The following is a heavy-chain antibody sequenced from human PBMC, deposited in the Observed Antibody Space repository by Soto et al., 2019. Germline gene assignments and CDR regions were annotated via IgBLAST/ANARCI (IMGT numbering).Heavy chain of an antibody. Sequence: QVQLVQSGAEVKKPGSSVKVSCKASGGTFSSYTISWVRQAPGQGLEWMGRIIPILGIANYAQKFQGRVTITADKSTSTAYMELSSLRSEDTAVYYCARTRLGGDYDLDYWGQGTLVTVSS. CDR2: IIPILGIA. CDR3: ARTRLGGDYDLDY. V-gene: IGHV1-69*02. CDR1: GGTFSSYT. J-gene: IGHJ4*02. D-gene: IGHD4-17*01.